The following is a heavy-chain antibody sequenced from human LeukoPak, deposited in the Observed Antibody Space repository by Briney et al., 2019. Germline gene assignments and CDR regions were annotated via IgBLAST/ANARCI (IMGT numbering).Heavy chain of an antibody. CDR1: GFTFDIYA. CDR3: AKDFSSSWYVDY. Sequence: GGSLRLSCAASGFTFDIYAMHWVRQAPGKGLEWVSLISGDGGSTYYADSVKGRFTISRDNSKNSLSLQMNSLRTEDTAFYYCAKDFSSSWYVDYWGQGTLVTVSS. V-gene: IGHV3-43*02. D-gene: IGHD2-2*01. J-gene: IGHJ4*02. CDR2: ISGDGGST.